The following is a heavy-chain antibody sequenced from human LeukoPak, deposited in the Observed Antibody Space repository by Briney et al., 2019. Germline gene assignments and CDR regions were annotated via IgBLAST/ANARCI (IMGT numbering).Heavy chain of an antibody. J-gene: IGHJ5*01. CDR1: GGSISSSSYY. CDR3: ARLKGYCSGGSCYTRLFDF. D-gene: IGHD2-15*01. V-gene: IGHV4-39*01. CDR2: IYYSGST. Sequence: PSETLSLTCTVSGGSISSSSYYWGWIRQPPGKGLEWIVSIYYSGSTYYNPSLKSRVTISVDTSKNQFSLKLSSVTAADTAVYYCARLKGYCSGGSCYTRLFDFWGQGTLVTVSS.